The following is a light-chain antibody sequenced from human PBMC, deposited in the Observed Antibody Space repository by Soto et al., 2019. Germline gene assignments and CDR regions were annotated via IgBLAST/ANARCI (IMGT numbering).Light chain of an antibody. CDR3: SSYTSSITRV. V-gene: IGLV2-14*01. Sequence: SVLTQPASVSGSPGQSITISCTGTSSDVGGYNYVSWYQQHPGKAPKLMIYEVSNRPSGVSNRFSGSKSGNTASLTISGLQAEDEADYYCSSYTSSITRVFGTGTKVTVL. CDR1: SSDVGGYNY. CDR2: EVS. J-gene: IGLJ1*01.